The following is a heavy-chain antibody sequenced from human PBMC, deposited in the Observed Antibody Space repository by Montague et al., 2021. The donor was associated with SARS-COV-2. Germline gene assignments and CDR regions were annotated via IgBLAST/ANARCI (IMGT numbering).Heavy chain of an antibody. CDR3: ARVGRQQLVRLSGMDV. V-gene: IGHV4-39*07. CDR1: GGSISSSSYY. J-gene: IGHJ6*02. D-gene: IGHD6-13*01. CDR2: IYYSGST. Sequence: SETRSLTRTLSGGSISSSSYYWGWIRQPPGKGLEWIGSIYYSGSTYYXPSLKSRVTISVDTSKNQFSLKLSSVTAADTAVYYCARVGRQQLVRLSGMDVWGQGTTVTVSS.